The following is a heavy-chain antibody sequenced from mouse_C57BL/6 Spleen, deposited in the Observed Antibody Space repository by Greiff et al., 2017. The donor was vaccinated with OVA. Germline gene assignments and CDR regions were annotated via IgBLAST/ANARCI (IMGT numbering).Heavy chain of an antibody. CDR2: ISDGGSYT. Sequence: EVMLVESGGGLVKPGGSLKLSCAASGFTFSSYAMSWVRQTPEKRLEWVATISDGGSYTYYPDNVKGRFTISRDNAKNNLYLQMSHLKSEDTAMYYCAREPTVVAPNYFDYWGQGTTLTVSS. V-gene: IGHV5-4*01. CDR1: GFTFSSYA. D-gene: IGHD1-1*01. CDR3: AREPTVVAPNYFDY. J-gene: IGHJ2*01.